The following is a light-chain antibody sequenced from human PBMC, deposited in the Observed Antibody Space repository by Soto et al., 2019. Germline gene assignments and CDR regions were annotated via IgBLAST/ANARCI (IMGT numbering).Light chain of an antibody. CDR1: QSVSSSY. J-gene: IGKJ1*01. Sequence: EIVLTQSPGTLSLSPGERATLSCRASQSVSSSYLAWYQQKPGQAPRLLIYGASSRATGIPDRFSGSGSGTDFTLNISRLEPEDFAVYYCQQYGSSPRTFGQGTKVEIK. CDR3: QQYGSSPRT. CDR2: GAS. V-gene: IGKV3-20*01.